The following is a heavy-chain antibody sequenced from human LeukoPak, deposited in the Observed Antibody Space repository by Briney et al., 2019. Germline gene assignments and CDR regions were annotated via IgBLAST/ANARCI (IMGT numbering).Heavy chain of an antibody. Sequence: ASVKVSCKASGYTFTGYYMHWVRQAPGQGLEWMGWINPNSGGTNYAQKFQGRVTMTRDTSISTAYMELSRLRSDDTAVYYCARAYDSSGYLFFDYWRQGTLVTVSS. CDR1: GYTFTGYY. D-gene: IGHD3-22*01. V-gene: IGHV1-2*02. J-gene: IGHJ4*02. CDR2: INPNSGGT. CDR3: ARAYDSSGYLFFDY.